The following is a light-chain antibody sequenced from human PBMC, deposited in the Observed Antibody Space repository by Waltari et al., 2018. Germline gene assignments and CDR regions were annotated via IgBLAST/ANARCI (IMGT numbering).Light chain of an antibody. J-gene: IGKJ1*01. V-gene: IGKV3-20*01. CDR1: QSVGRF. Sequence: EIVLPRPLGPLSLSSGERAPLSCRASQSVGRFIAWYQQKPGQAPRLLIYEASRRDPGIPERFSGSGSGTDFSLTISGLEPEDFAVYYCQNHERLPATFGRGTKVEIK. CDR3: QNHERLPAT. CDR2: EAS.